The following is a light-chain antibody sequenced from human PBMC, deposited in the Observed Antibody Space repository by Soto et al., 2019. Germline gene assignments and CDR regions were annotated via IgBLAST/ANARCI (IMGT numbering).Light chain of an antibody. V-gene: IGKV1-39*01. CDR1: QSISNY. CDR3: QQSYTTPPT. J-gene: IGKJ1*01. CDR2: SAS. Sequence: DIQMTQSPSAMSASVGDRVTITCRTSQSISNYLNCYQQKPGKAPKLLIYSASSLQSGVPSRFSGSGSGTDFALTISNLQPEDFATYYCQQSYTTPPTFGQGTKVDI.